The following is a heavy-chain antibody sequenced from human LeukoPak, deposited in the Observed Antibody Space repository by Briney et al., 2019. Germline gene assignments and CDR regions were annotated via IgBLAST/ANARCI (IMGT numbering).Heavy chain of an antibody. CDR3: AFPFYSSGWYYFDY. V-gene: IGHV3-48*03. D-gene: IGHD6-19*01. Sequence: GGSLRLSCAASGFTFSSYEMNWVRQAPGKGLEWVSYISSSGSTIYYADSVKGRFTISRDNAKNSLYLQMNSLRAEDTAVYYCAFPFYSSGWYYFDYWGQGTLVTASS. J-gene: IGHJ4*02. CDR1: GFTFSSYE. CDR2: ISSSGSTI.